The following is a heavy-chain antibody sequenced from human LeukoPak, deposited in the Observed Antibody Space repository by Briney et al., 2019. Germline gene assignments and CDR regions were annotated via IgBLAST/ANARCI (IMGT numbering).Heavy chain of an antibody. CDR1: GGSISSSSYY. CDR3: ARHPIAAAGTGEVDY. CDR2: IYYSGST. V-gene: IGHV4-39*01. J-gene: IGHJ4*02. Sequence: SETLSLTCTVSGGSISSSSYYWGWIRQPPGKGLEWIGSIYYSGSTYYNPSLKSRVTISVDTSKNQFSLKLSSVTAADTAVHYCARHPIAAAGTGEVDYWGQGTLVTVSS. D-gene: IGHD6-13*01.